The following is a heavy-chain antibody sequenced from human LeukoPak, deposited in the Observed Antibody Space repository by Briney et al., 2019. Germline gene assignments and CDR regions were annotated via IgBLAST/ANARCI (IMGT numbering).Heavy chain of an antibody. J-gene: IGHJ3*02. CDR2: IYPGDSDT. V-gene: IGHV5-51*01. Sequence: GESLKISCKGSGCSFTSYWIGWVRQMPGKGLGWMGIIYPGDSDTRYSPSFQGQVTISADKSISTAYLQWSSLKASDTAMYYCARRTSAYYYGSGSYSYAFDIWGQGTMVTVSS. D-gene: IGHD3-10*01. CDR1: GCSFTSYW. CDR3: ARRTSAYYYGSGSYSYAFDI.